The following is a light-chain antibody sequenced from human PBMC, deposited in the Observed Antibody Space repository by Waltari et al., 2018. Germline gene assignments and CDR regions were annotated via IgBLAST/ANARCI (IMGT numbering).Light chain of an antibody. CDR3: QQYYSAPLT. Sequence: DIVLTQSPDSLAVSLGERATINCKSSQSLLYSSNNKNYLGWYQQKPGQPPKKLIYGASARESGVRDRITGSGSGTDFTLANNSLHADDVAVYYCQQYYSAPLTFGGMTKVEVK. CDR1: QSLLYSSNNKNY. CDR2: GAS. J-gene: IGKJ4*01. V-gene: IGKV4-1*01.